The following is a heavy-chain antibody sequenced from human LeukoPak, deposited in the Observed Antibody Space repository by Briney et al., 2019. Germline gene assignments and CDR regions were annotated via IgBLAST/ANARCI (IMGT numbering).Heavy chain of an antibody. V-gene: IGHV3-72*01. J-gene: IGHJ4*01. CDR2: SRDKGNSYTT. CDR1: GFTFSDQY. D-gene: IGHD3-10*01. CDR3: TKLARAPRDFDY. Sequence: GGSLRLSCAASGFTFSDQYMDWVRQAPGKGLEWVGRSRDKGNSYTTAYAASVRGRFTISRDDSKNSLYLQMNSLKIEDTAVYYCTKLARAPRDFDYWGQGTLVTVSS.